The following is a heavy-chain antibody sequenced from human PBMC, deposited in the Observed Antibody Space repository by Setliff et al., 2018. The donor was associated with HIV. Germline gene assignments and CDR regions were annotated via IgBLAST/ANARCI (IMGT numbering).Heavy chain of an antibody. D-gene: IGHD2-21*02. J-gene: IGHJ3*02. V-gene: IGHV3-21*06. CDR2: ISHSSSKI. Sequence: PGASLKISCVASGFSFSDYSMNWVRRAPGKGLEWLASISHSSSKIFYADSVRGRFYISRDNAENSLFLEMTSLRVDDTAVYSCASRGVLTPSDAFDIWGRGTMVTVSS. CDR1: GFSFSDYS. CDR3: ASRGVLTPSDAFDI.